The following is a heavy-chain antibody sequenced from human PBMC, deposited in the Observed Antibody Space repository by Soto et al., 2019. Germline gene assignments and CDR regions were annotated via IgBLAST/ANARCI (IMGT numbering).Heavy chain of an antibody. Sequence: GGSLRLSCAASGFTFNIYMMSWVRQAPGKGLEWVSTILGTGDNTYYPDSVKGRFTISRDNSKNTLYLQMNSLRAEDTAVYYCAKRPSGAAYLPFDYWGQGTLVTVSS. CDR1: GFTFNIYM. CDR3: AKRPSGAAYLPFDY. D-gene: IGHD2-15*01. J-gene: IGHJ4*02. V-gene: IGHV3-23*01. CDR2: ILGTGDNT.